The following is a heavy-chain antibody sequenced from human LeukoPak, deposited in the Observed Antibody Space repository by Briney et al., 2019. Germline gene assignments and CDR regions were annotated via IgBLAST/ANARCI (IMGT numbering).Heavy chain of an antibody. J-gene: IGHJ5*02. Sequence: KSSQTLSLTCTVSGGSISSGGYYWSWIRQHPGKGLEWIGYIYYSGSTYYNPSLKSRVTMSIDTSKNQFSLNLNSVTAADTAVYYCARGFYDSSGYSNCFDPWGQGTLVTVSS. CDR2: IYYSGST. CDR1: GGSISSGGYY. CDR3: ARGFYDSSGYSNCFDP. V-gene: IGHV4-31*03. D-gene: IGHD3-22*01.